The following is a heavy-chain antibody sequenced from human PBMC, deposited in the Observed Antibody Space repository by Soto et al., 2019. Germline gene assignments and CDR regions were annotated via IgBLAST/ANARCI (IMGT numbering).Heavy chain of an antibody. D-gene: IGHD6-13*01. CDR2: SSGGGNDA. CDR3: ARSLFLASPGPEAFDY. CDR1: RFTFSSYA. Sequence: EVQLLESGGGLVQPGGPLVLSCAASRFTFSSYAMSWVRQAPGKGLAWVSSSSGGGNDAYYADSVKGRFTISRDNSQNTPSLQMTNLRADDTAVYYCARSLFLASPGPEAFDYWGQGALVTVSS. J-gene: IGHJ4*02. V-gene: IGHV3-23*01.